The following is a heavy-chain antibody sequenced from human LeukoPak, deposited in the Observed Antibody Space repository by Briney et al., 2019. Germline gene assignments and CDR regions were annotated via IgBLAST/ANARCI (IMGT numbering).Heavy chain of an antibody. D-gene: IGHD6-19*01. V-gene: IGHV7-4-1*02. CDR1: GYTFTSYA. CDR3: ARDWLSAVANNWFDP. J-gene: IGHJ5*02. Sequence: ASVKVSCKASGYTFTSYAMNWVRQAPGQGLEWMGWINTNTGNPTYAQGFTGRFVFSLDTSVSTAYLQISSLKAEDTAVYYCARDWLSAVANNWFDPWGQGTLVTVSS. CDR2: INTNTGNP.